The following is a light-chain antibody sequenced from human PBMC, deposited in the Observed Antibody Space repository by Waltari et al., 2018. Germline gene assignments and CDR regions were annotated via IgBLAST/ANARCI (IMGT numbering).Light chain of an antibody. CDR1: QSISSSSTSY. J-gene: IGKJ1*01. CDR3: QQFYSAPPT. Sequence: DIVMTQSPDSLAVSLGERATINCKSSQSISSSSTSYISWYQQKPGQSPTLLLYWGSTREAGVPDRFSGSGSGTEFTLTISSLQPEDVAVYFCQQFYSAPPTFGQGTKVEI. V-gene: IGKV4-1*01. CDR2: WGS.